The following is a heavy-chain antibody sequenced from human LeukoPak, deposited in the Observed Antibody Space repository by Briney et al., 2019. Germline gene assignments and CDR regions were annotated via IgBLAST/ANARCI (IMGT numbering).Heavy chain of an antibody. CDR1: GGTFSSYA. Sequence: SVKVSCKASGGTFSSYAISWVRQAPGQGLEWMGRIIPISGIANYAQKFQGRVTITADKSTSTAYMELSSLRSEDTAVYYCARVLEYSGRWFDPWGQGTLVTVSS. CDR3: ARVLEYSGRWFDP. V-gene: IGHV1-69*04. J-gene: IGHJ5*02. D-gene: IGHD3-3*01. CDR2: IIPISGIA.